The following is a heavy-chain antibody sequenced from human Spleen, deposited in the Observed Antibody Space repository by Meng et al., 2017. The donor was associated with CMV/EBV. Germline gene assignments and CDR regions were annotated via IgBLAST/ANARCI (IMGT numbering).Heavy chain of an antibody. Sequence: SVKVSCKASGGTFSSYAISWVRQAPGQGLEWMGGIIPILGIANYAQKFQGRVTMTTDTSTNTAYMELRSLRSDDTAVYYCARLGNDAFDIWGQGTMVTVSS. CDR3: ARLGNDAFDI. CDR1: GGTFSSYA. J-gene: IGHJ3*02. V-gene: IGHV1-69*10. CDR2: IIPILGIA.